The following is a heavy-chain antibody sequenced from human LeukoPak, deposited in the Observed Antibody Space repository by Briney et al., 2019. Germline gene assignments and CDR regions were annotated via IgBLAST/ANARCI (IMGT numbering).Heavy chain of an antibody. D-gene: IGHD3-9*01. CDR3: ARGLGATYYDILTGYPLIY. Sequence: GASVKVSCKASGYTFTSYDINWVRQATGQGLEWMGWMNPNSGNTGYAQKFQGRVAMTTDTSTSTAYMELRSLRSDDTAVYYCARGLGATYYDILTGYPLIYWGQGTLVTVSS. CDR2: MNPNSGNT. J-gene: IGHJ4*02. V-gene: IGHV1-8*01. CDR1: GYTFTSYD.